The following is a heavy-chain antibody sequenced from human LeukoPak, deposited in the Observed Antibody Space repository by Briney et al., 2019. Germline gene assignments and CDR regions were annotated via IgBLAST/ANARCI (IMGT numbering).Heavy chain of an antibody. J-gene: IGHJ3*02. Sequence: PSETLSLTCTVSGGSISTYYWSWIRQPPGKGLEWIGYIHYSGSTNYNPSFKSRVTISVDRSKNQFSLELSSVTAADTALYYCARGYDTSDYPGFAMWGQGTTVTVSS. CDR2: IHYSGST. CDR3: ARGYDTSDYPGFAM. D-gene: IGHD3-22*01. V-gene: IGHV4-59*01. CDR1: GGSISTYY.